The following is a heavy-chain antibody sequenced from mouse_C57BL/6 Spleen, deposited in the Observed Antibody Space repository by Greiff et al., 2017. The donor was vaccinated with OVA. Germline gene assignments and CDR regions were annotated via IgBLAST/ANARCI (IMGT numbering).Heavy chain of an antibody. V-gene: IGHV5-17*01. J-gene: IGHJ4*01. Sequence: EVQRVESGGGLVKPGGSLKLSCAASGFTFSDYGMHWVRQAPEKGLEWVAYISSGSSTIYYADTVKGRFTISRDNAKNTLFLQMTSLRSEDTAMYYCARVVLRWYFYAMDYWGQGTSVTVSS. CDR2: ISSGSSTI. CDR1: GFTFSDYG. CDR3: ARVVLRWYFYAMDY. D-gene: IGHD1-1*02.